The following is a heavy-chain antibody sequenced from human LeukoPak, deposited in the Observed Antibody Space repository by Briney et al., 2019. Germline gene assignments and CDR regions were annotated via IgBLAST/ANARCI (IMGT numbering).Heavy chain of an antibody. CDR1: GGSLSGYY. Sequence: LSLTCAVYGGSLSGYYWSWIRQPPGKGLEWVGRTRNEANIYTTKYAASVKGRFTISRDDSKNSLYLQMNSLKTEDTAVYYCASPVGATTVRAFDIWGQGTMVTVSS. J-gene: IGHJ3*02. D-gene: IGHD1-26*01. CDR2: TRNEANIYTT. V-gene: IGHV3-72*01. CDR3: ASPVGATTVRAFDI.